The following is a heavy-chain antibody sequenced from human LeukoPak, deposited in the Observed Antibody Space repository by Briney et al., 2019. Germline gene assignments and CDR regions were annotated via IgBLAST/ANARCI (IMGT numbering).Heavy chain of an antibody. D-gene: IGHD2-15*01. CDR1: GYTFTSYG. CDR3: VRDPRIVVVAATHWFDP. Sequence: DSVKVSCKASGYTFTSYGISWVRQAPGQGLEWMGWISAYNGNTNYAQKLQGRVTMTTDTSTSTASMELRSLRSDVTAVYYCVRDPRIVVVAATHWFDPWGQGTLVTVSS. CDR2: ISAYNGNT. V-gene: IGHV1-18*01. J-gene: IGHJ5*02.